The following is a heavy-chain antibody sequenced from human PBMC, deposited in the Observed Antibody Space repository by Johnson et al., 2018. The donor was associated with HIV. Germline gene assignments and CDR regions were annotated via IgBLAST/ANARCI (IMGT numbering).Heavy chain of an antibody. V-gene: IGHV3-23*04. CDR1: GFTFSSYA. CDR3: ASEVRGVLDI. Sequence: VQLVESGGGMVQPGGSLRLSCAASGFTFSSYAMSWVRQAPGKGLEWVSAISGSGGSTYYADSVKGRFTISRDTAKNTLYLQMNSLRVEDTAVYYCASEVRGVLDIWGQGTIVTVSS. J-gene: IGHJ3*02. D-gene: IGHD3-10*01. CDR2: ISGSGGST.